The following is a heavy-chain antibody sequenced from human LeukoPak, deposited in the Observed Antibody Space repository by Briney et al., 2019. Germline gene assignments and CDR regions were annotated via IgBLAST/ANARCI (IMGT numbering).Heavy chain of an antibody. CDR2: ICGGAHST. CDR1: GFTFSSYW. D-gene: IGHD3-3*01. Sequence: GGSLRLSCAASGFTFSSYWMSWVRQAPGKGLEWVAAICGGAHSTYHADSVRGRFTISRDNSQNTQYLQMNSLRVDDTAVYHCAKGLSASGRFNAFDIWGQGTMVTVSS. CDR3: AKGLSASGRFNAFDI. V-gene: IGHV3-23*01. J-gene: IGHJ3*02.